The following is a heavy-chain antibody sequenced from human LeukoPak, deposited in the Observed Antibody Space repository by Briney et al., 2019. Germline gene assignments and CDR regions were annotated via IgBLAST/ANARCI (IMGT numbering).Heavy chain of an antibody. Sequence: GGSLRLSCAASGFTFSSYSMNWVRQAPGKGLEWVSSISSSSSYIYFADSAKGRFTISRDNAKNSLYLQMNSLRAEDTAVYSCARDDWNDRDFDYCGQGTLVTVSS. D-gene: IGHD1-1*01. J-gene: IGHJ4*02. CDR2: ISSSSSYI. CDR3: ARDDWNDRDFDY. CDR1: GFTFSSYS. V-gene: IGHV3-21*01.